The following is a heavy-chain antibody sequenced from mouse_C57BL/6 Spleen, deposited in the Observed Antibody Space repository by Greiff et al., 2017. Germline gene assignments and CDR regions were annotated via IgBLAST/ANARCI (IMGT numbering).Heavy chain of an antibody. CDR3: ARSVPYYYGSSYWYFDV. J-gene: IGHJ1*03. CDR2: IYPGSGST. Sequence: QVQLQQPGAELVKPGASVKMSCKASGYTFTSYWITWVKQRPGQGLEWIGDIYPGSGSTNYNEKFKDKATLTVDTSSSTAYMQLSSLTSEDSAVYYCARSVPYYYGSSYWYFDVWGTGTTVTVSS. V-gene: IGHV1-55*01. CDR1: GYTFTSYW. D-gene: IGHD1-1*01.